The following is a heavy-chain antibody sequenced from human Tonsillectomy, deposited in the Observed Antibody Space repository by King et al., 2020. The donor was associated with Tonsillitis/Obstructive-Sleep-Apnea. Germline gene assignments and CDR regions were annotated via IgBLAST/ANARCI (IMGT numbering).Heavy chain of an antibody. CDR2: IYCGGSI. J-gene: IGHJ4*02. D-gene: IGHD4-11*01. Sequence: VQLVESGGGLIQPGGSLRLSCAASGFTVSINYMSWVRRAPGKGREWGPVIYCGGSIYYADSVEGRFTISRDNSKNTLDLQINSLRAEDTAVYYCARGGGSNYGGSFDYWGQGTLVTVSS. CDR3: ARGGGSNYGGSFDY. V-gene: IGHV3-53*01. CDR1: GFTVSINY.